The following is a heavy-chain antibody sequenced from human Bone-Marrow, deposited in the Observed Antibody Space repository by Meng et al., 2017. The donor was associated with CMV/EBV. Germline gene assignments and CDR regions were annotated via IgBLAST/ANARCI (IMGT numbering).Heavy chain of an antibody. V-gene: IGHV4-39*07. CDR2: IYYSGST. CDR3: ARGEDWFGELNGMDV. CDR1: GGSISSSSYY. D-gene: IGHD3-10*01. J-gene: IGHJ6*02. Sequence: SETLSLTCTVSGGSISSSSYYWGWTRQPPGKGLEWIGSIYYSGSTYYNPSLKSRVTISVDTSKNQFSLKLSSVTAADTAVYYCARGEDWFGELNGMDVWGQGTTVTVSS.